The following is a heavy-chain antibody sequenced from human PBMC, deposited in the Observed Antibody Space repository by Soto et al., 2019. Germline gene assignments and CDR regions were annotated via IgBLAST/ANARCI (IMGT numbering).Heavy chain of an antibody. V-gene: IGHV4-31*03. D-gene: IGHD2-15*01. CDR2: IYYSGST. J-gene: IGHJ5*02. CDR3: ARGGHSGVWVAATNWFDP. Sequence: QVQLQESGPGLVKPSQTLSLTCTVSGGSISSGGYYWSWIRQHPGKGLEWIGYIYYSGSTYYNPSLKSRVTISVDTSKNQFSLKLSSVTAADTAVYYCARGGHSGVWVAATNWFDPWGQGTLVTVSS. CDR1: GGSISSGGYY.